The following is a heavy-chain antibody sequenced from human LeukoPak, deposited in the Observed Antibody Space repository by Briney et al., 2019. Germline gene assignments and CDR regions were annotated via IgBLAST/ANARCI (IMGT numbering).Heavy chain of an antibody. J-gene: IGHJ4*02. Sequence: SETLSLTCAVYGGSFSGYYWSWIRQPPGKGLEWIGEINHSGSTNYNPSLKSRVTISVDTSKNQFSLKLSSVTAADTAVYYCARGSIRDYGDYRHGELDYWGQGTLVTVSS. CDR2: INHSGST. CDR3: ARGSIRDYGDYRHGELDY. D-gene: IGHD4-17*01. CDR1: GGSFSGYY. V-gene: IGHV4-34*01.